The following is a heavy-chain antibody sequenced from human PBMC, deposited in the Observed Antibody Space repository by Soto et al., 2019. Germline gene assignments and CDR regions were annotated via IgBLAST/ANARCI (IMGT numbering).Heavy chain of an antibody. Sequence: EMQLVESGGGLVQPGGSLRLSCAASGFTFSVYSMNWIRQAPGKGLQWVSYMTSDMKTIHYADSVKGRFTISRDNAKNLVYLQMTSLRDEDTAVYYCARSVEGHFDYWGQGALVTVSS. CDR3: ARSVEGHFDY. CDR2: MTSDMKTI. J-gene: IGHJ4*02. V-gene: IGHV3-48*02. D-gene: IGHD6-19*01. CDR1: GFTFSVYS.